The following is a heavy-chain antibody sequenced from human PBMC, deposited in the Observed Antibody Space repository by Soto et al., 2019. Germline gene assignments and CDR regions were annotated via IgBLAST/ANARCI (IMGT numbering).Heavy chain of an antibody. CDR2: ISYDGSNK. D-gene: IGHD2-15*01. CDR3: AKGGYGGNPTYFDY. CDR1: GFTFSNYG. Sequence: QVQLVESGGGVVQPGRSLRLSCAASGFTFSNYGMHWVRQAPGKGLQWVAVISYDGSNKYYADSVKGRSTISRDNSKNTLYLQMNSLRAEDTAVYYWAKGGYGGNPTYFDYWGQGTLVTVSS. V-gene: IGHV3-30*18. J-gene: IGHJ4*02.